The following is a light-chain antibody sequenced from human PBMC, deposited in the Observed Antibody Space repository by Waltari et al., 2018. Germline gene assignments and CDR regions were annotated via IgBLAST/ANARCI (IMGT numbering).Light chain of an antibody. V-gene: IGLV1-44*01. CDR2: NNN. CDR1: NSNIGTNP. CDR3: AAWDGSLHGPV. Sequence: QSVLTPPPSASGTPGQRVSISCPGTNSNIGTNPVNCFQQIPGTAPKLLIYNNNLLPSGVSDRISASKSGTSASLAISGLQSEDEATYYCAAWDGSLHGPVFGGGTKLTVL. J-gene: IGLJ3*02.